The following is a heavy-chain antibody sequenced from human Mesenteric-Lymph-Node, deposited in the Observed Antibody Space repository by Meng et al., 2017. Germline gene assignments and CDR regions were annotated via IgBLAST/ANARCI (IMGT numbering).Heavy chain of an antibody. V-gene: IGHV1-18*01. CDR3: VRDWSGSQAVVADF. CDR2: ISTDSGDT. CDR1: GYSFTSFG. J-gene: IGHJ4*02. D-gene: IGHD3-3*01. Sequence: QVQMVQSGAEVKGPGASVKVSCKASGYSFTSFGISWLRHAPGQGLEWMGWISTDSGDTKYAQKFQGRVTLTTDTSTDTVYLDFRTLTSDDTAVHYCVRDWSGSQAVVADFWGPGTLVTVSS.